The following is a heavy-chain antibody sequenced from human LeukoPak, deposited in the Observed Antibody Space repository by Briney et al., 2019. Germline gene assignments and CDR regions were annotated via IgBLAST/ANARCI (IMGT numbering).Heavy chain of an antibody. V-gene: IGHV3-74*01. CDR1: RFTFSRYW. D-gene: IGHD3-22*01. CDR3: ARDGNYYDSSGPADY. Sequence: GGSLRLSCAASRFTFSRYWMHWVRQAPGKGLVWVSRINSDGISTSYADSVKGRFTISRDNAKNTLYPQMNSLRAEDTAVYYCARDGNYYDSSGPADYWGQGTLVTVSS. CDR2: INSDGIST. J-gene: IGHJ4*02.